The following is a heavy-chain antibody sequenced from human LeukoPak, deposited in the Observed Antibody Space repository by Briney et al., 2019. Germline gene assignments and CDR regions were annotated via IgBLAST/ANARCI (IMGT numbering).Heavy chain of an antibody. CDR2: ISSSGST. V-gene: IGHV4-61*02. Sequence: PSETLSLTCTVSGDSISSGDYYWSWIRQPAGKGLEWIGRISSSGSTNYNPSLKSRVTISVDTSKNQFSLKLSSVTAADTAVYYCARDNSYMDVWGKGTTVTISS. CDR3: ARDNSYMDV. CDR1: GDSISSGDYY. J-gene: IGHJ6*03.